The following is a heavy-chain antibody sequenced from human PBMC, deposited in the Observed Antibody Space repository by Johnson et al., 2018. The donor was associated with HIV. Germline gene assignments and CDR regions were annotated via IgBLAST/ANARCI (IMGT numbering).Heavy chain of an antibody. CDR3: ARGDIVVVPAATRAQDAFDI. J-gene: IGHJ3*02. V-gene: IGHV3-74*01. CDR2: INSDGSST. Sequence: VQLVESGGGLVQPGGSLRLSCAASGFTFSSYWMHWVRQAPGKGLVWVSRINSDGSSTSYADSVKGLFTISRDNAKNTLYLQMNSLRAEDTAVYYCARGDIVVVPAATRAQDAFDIWGQGTMVTVSS. CDR1: GFTFSSYW. D-gene: IGHD2-2*01.